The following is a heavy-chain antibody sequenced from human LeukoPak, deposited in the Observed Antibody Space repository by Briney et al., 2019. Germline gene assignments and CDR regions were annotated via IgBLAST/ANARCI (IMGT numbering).Heavy chain of an antibody. CDR1: GFSFGIYG. CDR2: IRYDGSNK. V-gene: IGHV3-30*02. CDR3: AKVACSITSCYFTDY. J-gene: IGHJ4*02. D-gene: IGHD2-2*01. Sequence: PGGSLRLSCAASGFSFGIYGIHWVRQAPGKGLNWVAFIRYDGSNKYYGDSVKGRFTISRDNSKNTLYLQMDSLRAEDTAMYYCAKVACSITSCYFTDYWGQGTMVTVSS.